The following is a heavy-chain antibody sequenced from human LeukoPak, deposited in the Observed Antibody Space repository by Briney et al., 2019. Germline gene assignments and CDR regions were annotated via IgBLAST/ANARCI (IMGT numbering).Heavy chain of an antibody. D-gene: IGHD3-10*01. J-gene: IGHJ5*02. CDR2: IYTSGST. Sequence: PSETLSLTCTVSGGSISSYYWSWIRQPAGKGLEWIGRIYTSGSTNYNPSLKSRVTMSVDTSKNQFSLKLSSVTAADTAVYYCARGSGTMVRGVGSFFDRNWFDPWGQGTLVTVSS. CDR1: GGSISSYY. CDR3: ARGSGTMVRGVGSFFDRNWFDP. V-gene: IGHV4-4*07.